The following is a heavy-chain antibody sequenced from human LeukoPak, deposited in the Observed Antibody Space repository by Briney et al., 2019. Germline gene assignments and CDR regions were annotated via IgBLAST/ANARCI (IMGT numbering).Heavy chain of an antibody. J-gene: IGHJ4*02. CDR3: VGGRTARYYDH. CDR1: GTAISSYF. D-gene: IGHD3-16*01. V-gene: IGHV4-4*09. CDR2: FYHNGGP. Sequence: SSETLSLTCSIPGTAISSYFWNWIRQSPAKGLEWLGFFYHNGGPKYNPSLRSRVTISVDSSQRKVSLQVTSVTAADTAIYYCVGGRTARYYDHWGQGTLVAVST.